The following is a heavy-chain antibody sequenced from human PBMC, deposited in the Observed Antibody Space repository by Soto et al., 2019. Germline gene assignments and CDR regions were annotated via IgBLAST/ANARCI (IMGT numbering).Heavy chain of an antibody. Sequence: SWIRQSPGKGLEWIGDINHSGRVNYSPSLKSRVTISLDTSKNQFPLTLSAVTAADTAMYYCSTRAYDTNGYYRFDPWGQGPLVTVS. D-gene: IGHD3-22*01. V-gene: IGHV4-34*01. CDR2: INHSGRV. J-gene: IGHJ5*01. CDR3: STRAYDTNGYYRFDP.